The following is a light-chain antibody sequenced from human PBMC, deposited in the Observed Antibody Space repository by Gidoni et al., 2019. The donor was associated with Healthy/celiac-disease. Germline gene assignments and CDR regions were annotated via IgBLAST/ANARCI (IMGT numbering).Light chain of an antibody. Sequence: DIQMTQSPSTLSASVGDRVTITCRASQSISSWLAWYQKKPGKAPKLLIYKASSLESGVPSRFSGSGSGTEFTLTISSLQPDDFANYYCQQYAAGWTFGQGTKVEIK. V-gene: IGKV1-5*03. CDR2: KAS. J-gene: IGKJ1*01. CDR1: QSISSW. CDR3: QQYAAGWT.